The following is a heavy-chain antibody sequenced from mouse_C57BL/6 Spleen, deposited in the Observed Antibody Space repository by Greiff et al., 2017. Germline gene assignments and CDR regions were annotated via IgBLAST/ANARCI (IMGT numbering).Heavy chain of an antibody. D-gene: IGHD4-1*01. CDR2: ISNGGGST. CDR3: ARQLGEYFDY. J-gene: IGHJ2*01. Sequence: EVNLVESGGGLVQPGGSLKLSCAASGFTFSDYYMYWVRQTPEKRLEWVAYISNGGGSTYYPDTVKGRFTISRDNAKNTLYLHMSRLKSEDTAMYYCARQLGEYFDYWGQGTTLTVSS. V-gene: IGHV5-12*01. CDR1: GFTFSDYY.